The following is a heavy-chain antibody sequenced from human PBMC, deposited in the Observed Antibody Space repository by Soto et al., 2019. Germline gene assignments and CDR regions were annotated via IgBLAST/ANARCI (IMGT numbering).Heavy chain of an antibody. Sequence: QVQLQESGPGLVKPSETLSLTCTVSGGSVSSGSYYWSWIRQPPGKGLEWIGYIYYSGSTNYNPSLKSRVTISVDTSKNQFSLKLSSVTAADTAVYYCAREYRLLGSSGDYYYGMDVWGQGTTVTVSS. D-gene: IGHD3-3*01. CDR1: GGSVSSGSYY. CDR2: IYYSGST. V-gene: IGHV4-61*01. J-gene: IGHJ6*02. CDR3: AREYRLLGSSGDYYYGMDV.